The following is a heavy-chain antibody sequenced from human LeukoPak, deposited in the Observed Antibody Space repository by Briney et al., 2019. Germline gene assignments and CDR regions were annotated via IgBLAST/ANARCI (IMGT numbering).Heavy chain of an antibody. CDR2: IYPGDSDT. CDR3: ARPQDGYTPPDY. CDR1: GYSFTSYW. D-gene: IGHD5-24*01. Sequence: GESLKISCKGSGYSFTSYWIGWVRQMPGEGLEGVGVIYPGDSDTRYSPSFQGQVPISADKSIRKAYLQWSSLKASDTAMYYCARPQDGYTPPDYWGQGTLVTVSS. V-gene: IGHV5-51*01. J-gene: IGHJ4*02.